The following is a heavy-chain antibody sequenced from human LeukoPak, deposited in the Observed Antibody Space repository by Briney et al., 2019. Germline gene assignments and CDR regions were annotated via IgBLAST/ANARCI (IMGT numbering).Heavy chain of an antibody. CDR3: ARFSPYSSSWSRFFDY. D-gene: IGHD6-13*01. V-gene: IGHV1-18*01. CDR2: SSAYNGNT. J-gene: IGHJ4*02. Sequence: ASVKVSCKASGYSFTSYGISWVRQAPGQGLEWMGWSSAYNGNTNYAQKLQGRVTMTTYTSTSTAYMELRSLRSDDTTVYYCARFSPYSSSWSRFFDYWGQGTLVTVPS. CDR1: GYSFTSYG.